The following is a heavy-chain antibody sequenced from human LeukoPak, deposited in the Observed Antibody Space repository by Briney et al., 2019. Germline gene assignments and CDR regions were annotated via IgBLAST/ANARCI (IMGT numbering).Heavy chain of an antibody. J-gene: IGHJ4*02. Sequence: PGGSLRLSCAASGFTFSSYAMSWVRQAPGKGLEWVSAISGSGGSTYYADSVKGRFTISRDNSKNTLYLQMNSLRAEDTAVYYGANRRDGYKGPTDYWGQGTLVTVSS. V-gene: IGHV3-23*01. CDR1: GFTFSSYA. CDR3: ANRRDGYKGPTDY. CDR2: ISGSGGST. D-gene: IGHD5-24*01.